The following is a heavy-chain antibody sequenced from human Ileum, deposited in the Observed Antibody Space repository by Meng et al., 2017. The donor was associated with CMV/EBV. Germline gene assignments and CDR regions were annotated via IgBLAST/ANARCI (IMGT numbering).Heavy chain of an antibody. CDR2: INPNSGGT. D-gene: IGHD2-2*02. CDR1: TFTGYY. CDR3: AREDIVVVPAAIVAWFDP. Sequence: TFTGYYMHWVRQAPGQGLEWMGWINPNSGGTNYAQQFQGTVTMTRDTSISTAYMELSRLRSDDTAVYYCAREDIVVVPAAIVAWFDPWGQGTLVTVSS. V-gene: IGHV1-2*02. J-gene: IGHJ5*02.